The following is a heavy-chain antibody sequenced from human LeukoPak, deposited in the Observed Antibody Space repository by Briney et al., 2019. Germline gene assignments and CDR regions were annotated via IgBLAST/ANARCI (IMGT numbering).Heavy chain of an antibody. CDR3: ARDYCSSTSCPLGY. CDR1: GFTVSSNY. CDR2: IYSGGST. J-gene: IGHJ4*02. Sequence: PGGSLRLSCAASGFTVSSNYMSWVRQAPGKGLEWVSVIYSGGSTYYAASVKGRFTISRDNSKNTLYLQMNSLSAEDTAVYYCARDYCSSTSCPLGYWGQGTLVTVSS. D-gene: IGHD2-2*01. V-gene: IGHV3-53*01.